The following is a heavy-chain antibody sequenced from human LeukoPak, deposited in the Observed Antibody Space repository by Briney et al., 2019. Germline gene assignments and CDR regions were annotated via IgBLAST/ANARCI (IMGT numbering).Heavy chain of an antibody. V-gene: IGHV1-2*02. Sequence: ASVKVSCKASGYTFTSYAMNWVRQAPGQGLEWMGWINPNSGGTNYAQKFQGRVTMTRDTSISTAYMELSRLRSDDTAVYYCARDTTVVRGVPHYFDYWGQGTLVTVSS. D-gene: IGHD3-10*01. CDR1: GYTFTSYA. J-gene: IGHJ4*02. CDR2: INPNSGGT. CDR3: ARDTTVVRGVPHYFDY.